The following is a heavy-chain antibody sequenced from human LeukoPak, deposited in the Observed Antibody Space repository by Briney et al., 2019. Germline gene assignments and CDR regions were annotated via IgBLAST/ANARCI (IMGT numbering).Heavy chain of an antibody. CDR1: GFAFSDYT. CDR2: ISQTGENT. J-gene: IGHJ4*02. CDR3: AEDMEPDGIWDIDH. D-gene: IGHD1-20*01. Sequence: GGSLRLSCGASGFAFSDYTMSWVRHAPGKGMEWVSGISQTGENTLYADSVKGRFTISRDNSKNTLYLLMTTLRAEDTSVYYCAEDMEPDGIWDIDHWGQGARVIVSS. V-gene: IGHV3-23*01.